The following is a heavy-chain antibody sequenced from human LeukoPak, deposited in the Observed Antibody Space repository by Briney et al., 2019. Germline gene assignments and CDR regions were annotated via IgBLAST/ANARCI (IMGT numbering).Heavy chain of an antibody. V-gene: IGHV3-7*01. CDR3: ARTYAYDATGDRGH. Sequence: PGGSLRLSCVASRFTFNKYHMSWVRQAPGKGLQWVANINPDGSEKYYVDSVKGRFTISRDNAKNSLYLQMNSLRAEDTAVYYCARTYAYDATGDRGHWGQGTLVTVSS. D-gene: IGHD3-16*01. CDR2: INPDGSEK. J-gene: IGHJ4*02. CDR1: RFTFNKYH.